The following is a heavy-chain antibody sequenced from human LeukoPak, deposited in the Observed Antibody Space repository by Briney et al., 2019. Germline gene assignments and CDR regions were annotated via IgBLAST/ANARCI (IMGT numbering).Heavy chain of an antibody. CDR2: IYYSGST. D-gene: IGHD3-16*02. CDR3: ASKIYVWGSYRQGDYFDY. Sequence: SETLSLTCTVSGGSISSSYWSWIQQPPGKGLEWIGYIYYSGSTNYNPSLKSRVTISVDTSKNQFSLKLSSVTAADTAVYYCASKIYVWGSYRQGDYFDYWGQGTLVTVSS. J-gene: IGHJ4*02. V-gene: IGHV4-59*01. CDR1: GGSISSSY.